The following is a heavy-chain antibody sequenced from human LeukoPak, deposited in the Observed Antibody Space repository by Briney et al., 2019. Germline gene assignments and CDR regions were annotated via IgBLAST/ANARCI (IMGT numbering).Heavy chain of an antibody. CDR2: IDANNGDT. CDR1: VYTFRGNY. J-gene: IGHJ4*02. V-gene: IGHV1-2*02. CDR3: ARDPSTVTLYFFDY. D-gene: IGHD4-11*01. Sequence: GASVKISCKAAVYTFRGNYIYWLRQAPGQGLEWIGWIDANNGDTKSAQKFQGRVTMSRDTSISTAHRDLSSLSPDDAAVYYCARDPSTVTLYFFDYWGQGTLVTVSS.